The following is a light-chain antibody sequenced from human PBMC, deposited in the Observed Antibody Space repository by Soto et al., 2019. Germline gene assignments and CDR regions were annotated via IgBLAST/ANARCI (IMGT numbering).Light chain of an antibody. J-gene: IGKJ5*01. CDR2: DAS. Sequence: EIVLTQSPATLSLSPGERATLSCRASRSVSSYSAWYQQKPGQAPRLLIYDASNRATGIPARFSGSGSGTDFTLTISSLEPEDFAVYYCQQRSNWPPITFGQGTRLEIK. CDR3: QQRSNWPPIT. CDR1: RSVSSY. V-gene: IGKV3-11*01.